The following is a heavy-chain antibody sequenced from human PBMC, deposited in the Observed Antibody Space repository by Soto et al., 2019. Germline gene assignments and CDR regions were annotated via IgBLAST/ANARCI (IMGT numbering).Heavy chain of an antibody. J-gene: IGHJ4*02. CDR1: GFTFSSYG. CDR3: AKEGAVAGPHYFDY. Sequence: GGSLRLSCAASGFTFSSYGMHWVRQAPGKGLEWVAVISYDGSNKYYADSVKGRFTISRDNSKNTLYLQMNSLRAEDTAVYYCAKEGAVAGPHYFDYWGQGTLVTVSS. V-gene: IGHV3-30*18. CDR2: ISYDGSNK. D-gene: IGHD6-19*01.